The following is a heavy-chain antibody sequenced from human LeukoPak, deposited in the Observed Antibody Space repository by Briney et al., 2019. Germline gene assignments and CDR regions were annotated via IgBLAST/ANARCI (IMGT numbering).Heavy chain of an antibody. CDR2: MNPNSGNT. CDR1: GYTFTSYD. J-gene: IGHJ6*02. V-gene: IGHV1-8*01. CDR3: ARGRTEHYDFWSGYYTTYYYYGMDV. Sequence: ASMKVSCKASGYTFTSYDINWARQATGQGLERMGWMNPNSGNTGYAQKFQGRVTMTRNTSISTAYMELSSLRSEDTAVYYWARGRTEHYDFWSGYYTTYYYYGMDVWGQGTTVTVSS. D-gene: IGHD3-3*01.